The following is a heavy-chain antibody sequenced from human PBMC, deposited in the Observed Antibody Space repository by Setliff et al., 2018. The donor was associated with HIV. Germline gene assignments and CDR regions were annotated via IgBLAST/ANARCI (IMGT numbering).Heavy chain of an antibody. J-gene: IGHJ4*02. CDR2: INPGRST. CDR3: ARATATGYYFDS. V-gene: IGHV4-34*01. CDR1: GESFSGYY. D-gene: IGHD2-15*01. Sequence: SETLSLTCTVYGESFSGYYWSWIRQTPGEGLEWIGEINPGRSTSYNPSLKIRVTISLDTSKKQFSLRMTSVTAADTGLYYCARATATGYYFDSWGQGTLVTVSS.